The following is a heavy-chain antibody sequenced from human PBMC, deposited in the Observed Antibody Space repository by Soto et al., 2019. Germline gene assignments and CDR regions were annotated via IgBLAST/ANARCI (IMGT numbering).Heavy chain of an antibody. V-gene: IGHV3-30*18. D-gene: IGHD2-21*01. CDR2: ISYDGSDK. Sequence: QVQLVESGGGVVQPGRSLRLSCAASGFTFNSYGMHWVRQAPGKGLEWVALISYDGSDKYYPDSVKGRFTISRDNSKNTLYLQMNSLRPEDTAVYYCAKVLGQGTIPGYWGQGTLVTGSS. CDR1: GFTFNSYG. J-gene: IGHJ4*02. CDR3: AKVLGQGTIPGY.